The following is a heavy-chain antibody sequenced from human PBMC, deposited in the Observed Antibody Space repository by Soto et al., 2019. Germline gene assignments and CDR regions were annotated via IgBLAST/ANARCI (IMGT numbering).Heavy chain of an antibody. CDR3: ARAEQLGYCSGGSCYSEYFQH. V-gene: IGHV4-30-4*01. J-gene: IGHJ1*01. D-gene: IGHD2-15*01. CDR2: IYYSGST. CDR1: GGSISSGDYY. Sequence: PSETLSLTCTVSGGSISSGDYYWSWIRQPPGKGLEWIGYIYYSGSTYYNPSLKSRVTISVDTSKNQLSLKLSSVTAADTAVYYCARAEQLGYCSGGSCYSEYFQHWGQGTLVTVSS.